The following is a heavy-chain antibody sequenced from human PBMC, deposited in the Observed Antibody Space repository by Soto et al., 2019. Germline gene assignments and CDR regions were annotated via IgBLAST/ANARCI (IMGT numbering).Heavy chain of an antibody. CDR1: GYSFTSYW. Sequence: PGESLKISCKGSGYSFTSYWISWVRQMPGKGLEWMGRIDPSDSYTNYSPSFQGHVTISADKSISTAYLQWSSLKASDTTTYYCARLEGYSRYVVIPGMLYYYYGMDVWGQGTTVTVSS. J-gene: IGHJ6*02. V-gene: IGHV5-10-1*01. CDR3: ARLEGYSRYVVIPGMLYYYYGMDV. D-gene: IGHD5-12*01. CDR2: IDPSDSYT.